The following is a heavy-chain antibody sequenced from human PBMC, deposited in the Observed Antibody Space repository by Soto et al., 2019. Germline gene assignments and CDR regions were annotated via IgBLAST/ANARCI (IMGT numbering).Heavy chain of an antibody. V-gene: IGHV4-4*07. CDR2: IYTSGST. D-gene: IGHD3-3*01. CDR1: GGSISSYY. Sequence: PSETLSLTCTVSGGSISSYYWSWIRQPAGKGLEWIGRIYTSGSTNYNPSLKSRVTMSVDTSKNQFSLKLSSVTAADTAVYYCARDRSFTIFGIGLVGMDVWGQGTTVTVSS. CDR3: ARDRSFTIFGIGLVGMDV. J-gene: IGHJ6*02.